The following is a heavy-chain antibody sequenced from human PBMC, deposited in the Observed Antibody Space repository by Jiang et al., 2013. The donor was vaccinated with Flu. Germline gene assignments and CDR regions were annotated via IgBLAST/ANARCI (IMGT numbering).Heavy chain of an antibody. CDR2: INYSGTT. CDR3: ARGYYDSNGYSNPFEY. V-gene: IGHV4-59*01. J-gene: IGHJ4*02. Sequence: WSWIRQPPGKRMEWIGYINYSGTTKNNPSLEGRVTISVDTSKNQFSLKLSSVTAADTAVYYCARGYYDSNGYSNPFEYWGQGTLVTVSS. D-gene: IGHD3-22*01.